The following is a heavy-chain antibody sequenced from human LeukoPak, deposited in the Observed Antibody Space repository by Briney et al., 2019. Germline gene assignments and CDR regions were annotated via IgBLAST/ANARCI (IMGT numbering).Heavy chain of an antibody. CDR1: GFTLSSYW. J-gene: IGHJ4*02. CDR2: INQDGSEQ. V-gene: IGHV3-7*01. CDR3: ARDLPSWVY. D-gene: IGHD3-16*01. Sequence: PGGSLRLSCAASGFTLSSYWMSWVRQAPGKGLEWVANINQDGSEQYYVDSVKGRFTISRDNTKNSLYLQMNSLRAEDTAVYYCARDLPSWVYWGQGTLVTVSS.